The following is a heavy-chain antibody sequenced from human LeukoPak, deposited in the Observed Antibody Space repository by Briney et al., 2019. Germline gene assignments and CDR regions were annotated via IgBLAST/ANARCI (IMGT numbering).Heavy chain of an antibody. CDR1: GYSFTTYG. CDR2: SSPYNGET. Sequence: ASVRVSCKASGYSFTTYGISWVRQAPGQGLEWIGWSSPYNGETYYPQKFQGRVTMTTDTSTATAYMELRSLRSDDTAVYYCARDIGTDIFTVYYHFDYWGQGTQVTVSS. J-gene: IGHJ4*02. V-gene: IGHV1-18*01. CDR3: ARDIGTDIFTVYYHFDY. D-gene: IGHD3-9*01.